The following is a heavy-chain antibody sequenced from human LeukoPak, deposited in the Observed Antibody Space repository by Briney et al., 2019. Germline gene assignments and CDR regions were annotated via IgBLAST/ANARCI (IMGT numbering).Heavy chain of an antibody. CDR3: TRDSQGSGTYSTDH. V-gene: IGHV3-7*01. D-gene: IGHD3-10*01. CDR1: GFTFSSSW. Sequence: GGSLRLSCVASGFTFSSSWMSWVRRGPGKGPEWVANMNQDGSRKYYVDSVKGRLTISRDNAKNSLFLQMNGLRDEDTAVYYCTRDSQGSGTYSTDHWGQGTLVTVSS. CDR2: MNQDGSRK. J-gene: IGHJ4*02.